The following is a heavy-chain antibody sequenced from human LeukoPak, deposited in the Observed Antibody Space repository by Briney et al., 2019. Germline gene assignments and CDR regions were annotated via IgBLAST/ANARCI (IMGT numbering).Heavy chain of an antibody. CDR3: AMVRVGTSPYFDY. D-gene: IGHD3-10*01. CDR2: ISGSGGST. CDR1: GFTFSSYA. Sequence: GGSLRLSCAASGFTFSSYAMSWVRQAPGKGLEWVSAISGSGGSTYYADSVKGRFTISRDNSKNTLYLQMSSLTAEDTDVYYCAMVRVGTSPYFDYWGQEPWSPSPQ. V-gene: IGHV3-23*01. J-gene: IGHJ4*01.